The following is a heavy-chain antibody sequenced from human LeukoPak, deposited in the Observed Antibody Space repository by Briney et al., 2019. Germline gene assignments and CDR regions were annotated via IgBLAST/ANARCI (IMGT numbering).Heavy chain of an antibody. CDR2: ITPSGGSA. D-gene: IGHD3-22*01. V-gene: IGHV1-46*01. CDR1: GYTFTN. J-gene: IGHJ4*02. CDR3: ARVSQDSRSYKHVFDY. Sequence: ASVKVSCKASGYTFTNIHWVRQAPGQGLEWMGIITPSGGSATYAQTFQGRVTMTRDTSTSTVYMELSSLRSEDTAVYFCARVSQDSRSYKHVFDYWGQGTLVTVSS.